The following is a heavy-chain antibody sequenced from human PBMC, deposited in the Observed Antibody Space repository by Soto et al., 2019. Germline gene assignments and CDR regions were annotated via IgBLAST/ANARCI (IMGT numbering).Heavy chain of an antibody. D-gene: IGHD3-22*01. CDR1: GGSISSGGYY. CDR2: IYYSGST. Sequence: KPSETLSLTCTVSGGSISSGGYYWSWIRQHPGKGLEWIGYIYYSGSTYYNPSLKSRGTISVDTSKNQFSLKLSSVTAADTAVYYCARSGREEWLLLSHYYYYGMDVWGQGTTVTVSS. CDR3: ARSGREEWLLLSHYYYYGMDV. V-gene: IGHV4-31*03. J-gene: IGHJ6*02.